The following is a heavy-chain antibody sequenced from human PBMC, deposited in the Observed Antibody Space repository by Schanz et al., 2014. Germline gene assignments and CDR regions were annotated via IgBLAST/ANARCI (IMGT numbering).Heavy chain of an antibody. CDR2: IWYDGNRK. CDR3: AKELRPGTERPRGNFDY. D-gene: IGHD6-13*01. CDR1: GFTFSRYG. Sequence: QVQMVESGGGVVQPGGSLRLSCVASGFTFSRYGMHWVRQAPGKGLEWAAFIWYDGNRKYYRDSVKGRFTISRDNSKSTLYLQIDSLRAEDTAVYYCAKELRPGTERPRGNFDYWGQGTLVTVSS. V-gene: IGHV3-30*02. J-gene: IGHJ4*02.